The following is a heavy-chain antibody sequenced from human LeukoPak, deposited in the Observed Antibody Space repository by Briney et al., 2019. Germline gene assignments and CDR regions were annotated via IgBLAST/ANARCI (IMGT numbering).Heavy chain of an antibody. J-gene: IGHJ5*02. CDR3: ARRSLGSWFDP. V-gene: IGHV1-24*01. D-gene: IGHD3-16*01. CDR1: GYTLTELS. Sequence: ASVKVSCKVSGYTLTELSMHWVRQAPGKGLEWMGGFDPEDGETIYAQKFQGRVTITADESTSTAYMELSSLRSEDTAVYYCARRSLGSWFDPWGQGTLVTVSS. CDR2: FDPEDGET.